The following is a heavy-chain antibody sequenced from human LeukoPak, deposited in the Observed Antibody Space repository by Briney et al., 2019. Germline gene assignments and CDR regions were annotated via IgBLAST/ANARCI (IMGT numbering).Heavy chain of an antibody. CDR2: IKQDGGVT. J-gene: IGHJ3*02. V-gene: IGHV3-7*01. CDR1: GFTFNSYW. Sequence: GGSLRLSCAASGFTFNSYWMSWVRQAPGKGLEGVAHIKQDGGVTHYVDSLKGRFTISRDNVKNTLFLQMNSLGAEDTALYYCARGWNTTPRSGFDIWGLGTMVTVSS. D-gene: IGHD1/OR15-1a*01. CDR3: ARGWNTTPRSGFDI.